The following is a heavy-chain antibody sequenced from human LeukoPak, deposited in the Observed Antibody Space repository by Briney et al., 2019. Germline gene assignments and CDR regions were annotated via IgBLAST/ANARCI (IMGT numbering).Heavy chain of an antibody. J-gene: IGHJ2*01. V-gene: IGHV3-66*02. CDR3: ARDYNGDYGYFDL. Sequence: GGSLRLSCAASGFTVSSNYMSWVRQAPGKGLEWVSVIYSGGSTYYADSVKGRFTISRDNSKNTLYLQMNSLRAEDTALYYCARDYNGDYGYFDLWGRGTLVTVSS. CDR2: IYSGGST. CDR1: GFTVSSNY. D-gene: IGHD3-10*01.